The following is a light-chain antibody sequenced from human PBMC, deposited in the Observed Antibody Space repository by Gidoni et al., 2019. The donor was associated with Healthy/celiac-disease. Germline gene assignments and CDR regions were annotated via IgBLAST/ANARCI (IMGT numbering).Light chain of an antibody. Sequence: QSVLTQPPSASGTPGQRVTISCSGSSSNLGSNTVNWYQQLPVTAPKLLIYRNNQRPSGVPDRFSGSKSGTSASLAISGLQSEDAADYYCAAWDDSLNGWVFGGGTKLTVL. CDR3: AAWDDSLNGWV. CDR1: SSNLGSNT. V-gene: IGLV1-44*01. CDR2: RNN. J-gene: IGLJ3*02.